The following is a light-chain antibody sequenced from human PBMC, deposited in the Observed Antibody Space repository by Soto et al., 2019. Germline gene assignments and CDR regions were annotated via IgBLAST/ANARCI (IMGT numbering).Light chain of an antibody. J-gene: IGKJ5*01. CDR3: QQRNIWPPVT. V-gene: IGKV3-11*01. CDR2: GAF. Sequence: EIVLPQSPATLSVSPGESATLSCRASQSVTNDLVWYQQKPGQAPRLLIYGAFNRTTGIPARFSGSGSGADFTLTISSLEPEDFAVYYCQQRNIWPPVTFGQGTRLEIK. CDR1: QSVTND.